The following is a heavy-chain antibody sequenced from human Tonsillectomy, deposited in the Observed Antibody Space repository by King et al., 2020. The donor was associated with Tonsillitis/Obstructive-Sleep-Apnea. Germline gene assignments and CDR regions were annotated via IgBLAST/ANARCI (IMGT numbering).Heavy chain of an antibody. CDR2: IDSGDYDT. Sequence: QLVQAGAEVKKPGESLKIYCKGSGYSFSSYWIGWVRQMPGKGLDGIGIIDSGDYDTRYSPFFQVQVIISVDKSINTAYLQGSSSKASDTAMYYCARRRIVAGGRGDDAFNIWGQGTMVTISS. CDR3: ARRRIVAGGRGDDAFNI. D-gene: IGHD6-19*01. CDR1: GYSFSSYW. V-gene: IGHV5-51*01. J-gene: IGHJ3*02.